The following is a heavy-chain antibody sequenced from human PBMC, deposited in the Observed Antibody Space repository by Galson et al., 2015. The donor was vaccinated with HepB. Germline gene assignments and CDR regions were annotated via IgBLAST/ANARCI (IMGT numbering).Heavy chain of an antibody. Sequence: SVKVSCKASGYTFTSYYMHWVRQAPGQGLEWMGIINPSGGSTSYAQKLQGRVTMTRDTSTSTVYMELSSLRSEDTAVYYCARDLQYCSGGSCYSGFDYWGQGTLVTVSS. CDR2: INPSGGST. CDR3: ARDLQYCSGGSCYSGFDY. J-gene: IGHJ4*02. D-gene: IGHD2-15*01. CDR1: GYTFTSYY. V-gene: IGHV1-46*04.